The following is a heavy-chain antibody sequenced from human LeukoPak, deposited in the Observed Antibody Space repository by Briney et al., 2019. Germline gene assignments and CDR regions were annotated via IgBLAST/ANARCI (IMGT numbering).Heavy chain of an antibody. CDR1: GFTFSSYA. D-gene: IGHD6-13*01. CDR2: TSFDGTNE. V-gene: IGHV3-30-3*01. Sequence: GRSLRLSCAASGFTFSSYAMHWVRQAPGKGLEWVAVTSFDGTNEYYADSVRGRFTISRDNSKNTVYLHMNSLRTGDTAVYYCARVTLAAVGTMNYYFHGMDVWGQGTTVTVSS. J-gene: IGHJ6*02. CDR3: ARVTLAAVGTMNYYFHGMDV.